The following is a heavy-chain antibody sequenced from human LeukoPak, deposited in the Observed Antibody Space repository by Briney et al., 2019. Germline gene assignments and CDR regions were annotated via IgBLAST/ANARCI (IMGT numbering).Heavy chain of an antibody. CDR3: ARGRWSATTASYYLDF. V-gene: IGHV1-3*01. CDR2: INAGNGNT. D-gene: IGHD5-24*01. Sequence: ASVKDSCKVSEYTFTDYAINWVRQAPGQRLEWMGWINAGNGNTRYSQRFQGRVTITRDTSASTAYMELSSLTSEDTAVYYCARGRWSATTASYYLDFWGQGTLVTVSS. CDR1: EYTFTDYA. J-gene: IGHJ4*02.